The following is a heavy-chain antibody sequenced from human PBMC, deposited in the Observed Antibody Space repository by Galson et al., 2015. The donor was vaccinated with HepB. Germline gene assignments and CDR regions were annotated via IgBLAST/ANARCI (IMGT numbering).Heavy chain of an antibody. CDR1: GFTFSSYA. CDR3: ARPTQPYYDSSGYPDY. D-gene: IGHD3-22*01. CDR2: ISYDGSNK. V-gene: IGHV3-30-3*01. J-gene: IGHJ4*02. Sequence: ASGFTFSSYAMHWVRQAPGKGLEWVAVISYDGSNKYYADSVKGRFTISRDNSKNTLYLQMNSLRAEDTAVYYCARPTQPYYDSSGYPDYWGQGTLVTVSS.